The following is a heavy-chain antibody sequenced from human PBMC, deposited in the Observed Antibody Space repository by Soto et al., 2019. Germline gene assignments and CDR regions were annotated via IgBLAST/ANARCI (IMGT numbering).Heavy chain of an antibody. D-gene: IGHD3-10*01. V-gene: IGHV3-21*01. J-gene: IGHJ6*02. CDR3: ARDILLWFGESPYYYGMDV. Sequence: PGGSLRLSCAASGFTISSYSMNWVRQAPGKGLEWVSSISSSSSYIYYADSVKGRFTISRDNAKNSLYLQMNSLRAEDTAVYYCARDILLWFGESPYYYGMDVWGQGTTVTVSS. CDR2: ISSSSSYI. CDR1: GFTISSYS.